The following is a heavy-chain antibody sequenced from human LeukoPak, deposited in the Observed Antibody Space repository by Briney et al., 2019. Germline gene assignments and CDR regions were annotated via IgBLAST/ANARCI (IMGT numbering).Heavy chain of an antibody. V-gene: IGHV1-3*01. D-gene: IGHD3-10*01. Sequence: ASVKVSCKASGYTFTSYAMHWVRQAPGQRLEWMGWINAGNGNTKYSQKFQGRVTITRDTSASTAYMELSSLRSEDTAVYYCARTDMVRGEQVDWGQGTLVTVSS. CDR2: INAGNGNT. CDR3: ARTDMVRGEQVD. CDR1: GYTFTSYA. J-gene: IGHJ4*02.